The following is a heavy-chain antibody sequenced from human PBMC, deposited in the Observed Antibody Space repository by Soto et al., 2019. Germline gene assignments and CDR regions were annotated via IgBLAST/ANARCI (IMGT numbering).Heavy chain of an antibody. Sequence: GASVKVSCKASGYTFTSYDINWVRQATGQGLEWMGWMNPNSGNTGYAQKFQGRVTMTRNTSISTAYMELSSLRSEDTAVYYCARGYSYGYTPDYYYYMDVWGKRTTVTVSS. CDR1: GYTFTSYD. CDR3: ARGYSYGYTPDYYYYMDV. CDR2: MNPNSGNT. J-gene: IGHJ6*03. D-gene: IGHD5-18*01. V-gene: IGHV1-8*01.